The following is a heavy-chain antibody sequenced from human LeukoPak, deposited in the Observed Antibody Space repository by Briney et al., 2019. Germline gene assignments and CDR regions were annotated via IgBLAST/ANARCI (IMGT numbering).Heavy chain of an antibody. CDR1: GGTFSSYA. V-gene: IGHV1-69*05. D-gene: IGHD3-10*01. CDR3: ARAETTMVRGVIILYYFDY. CDR2: IIPIFGTA. J-gene: IGHJ4*02. Sequence: ASVKVSCKASGGTFSSYAISWVRQAPGQGLEWMGGIIPIFGTANYAQKFQGRVTITTDESTSTAYMELSSLRSEDTAVYYCARAETTMVRGVIILYYFDYWGQGTLVTVSS.